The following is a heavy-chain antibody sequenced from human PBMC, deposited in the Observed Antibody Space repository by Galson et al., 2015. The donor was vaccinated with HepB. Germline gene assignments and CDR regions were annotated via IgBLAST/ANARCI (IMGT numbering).Heavy chain of an antibody. CDR3: TALNVWFGELPPDY. V-gene: IGHV3-15*07. CDR1: GFTFSNAW. Sequence: SLRLSCAASGFTFSNAWMNWVRQAPGKGLEWVGRIKSKTDGGTTDYAAPVKGRFTISRDDSKNTLYLQMNSLKTEDTAVYYCTALNVWFGELPPDYWGQGTLVTVSS. CDR2: IKSKTDGGTT. J-gene: IGHJ4*02. D-gene: IGHD3-10*01.